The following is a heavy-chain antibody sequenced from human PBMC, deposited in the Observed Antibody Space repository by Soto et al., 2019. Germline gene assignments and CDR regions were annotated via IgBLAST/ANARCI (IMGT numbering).Heavy chain of an antibody. J-gene: IGHJ6*02. CDR3: ATGGYGGRAYYYYYYGMDV. Sequence: QVQLQESGPGLVKPSQTLSLTCTVSGGSISSGGYYWSWIRQHPGKGLEWIGYIYYSGSTYYNPSLKSRVTISVDTSKTQFSLKRSSVTAADTAVYYCATGGYGGRAYYYYYYGMDVWGQGTTVTVSS. CDR1: GGSISSGGYY. D-gene: IGHD1-26*01. V-gene: IGHV4-31*03. CDR2: IYYSGST.